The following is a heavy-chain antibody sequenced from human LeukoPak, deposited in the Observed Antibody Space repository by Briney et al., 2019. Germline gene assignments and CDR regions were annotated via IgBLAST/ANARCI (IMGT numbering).Heavy chain of an antibody. CDR1: GFTFSRYG. J-gene: IGHJ4*02. D-gene: IGHD6-19*01. CDR3: ASRAIAVANA. CDR2: ISYDGSSK. V-gene: IGHV3-30*03. Sequence: GGSLRLSCAASGFTFSRYGMHWVRQAPGKGLEWVAVISYDGSSKYYADSVKGRFTISRDNSKKTMFLQMNSLRAEDTAVYYCASRAIAVANARGQGTLVTVSS.